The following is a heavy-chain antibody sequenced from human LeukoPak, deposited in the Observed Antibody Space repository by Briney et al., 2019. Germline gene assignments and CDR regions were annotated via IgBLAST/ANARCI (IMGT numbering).Heavy chain of an antibody. CDR3: ARGLGGDNDAFDI. D-gene: IGHD2-21*02. CDR2: INPSGVTT. CDR1: GYTFTSYD. J-gene: IGHJ3*02. Sequence: ASVKVSCKASGYTFTSYDMHWVRQAPGQGLEWMGIINPSGVTTSYAQKFQGRVTMTRDTSTSTVYMELSSLRSEDTAMYYCARGLGGDNDAFDIWGQGTMVTVSS. V-gene: IGHV1-46*01.